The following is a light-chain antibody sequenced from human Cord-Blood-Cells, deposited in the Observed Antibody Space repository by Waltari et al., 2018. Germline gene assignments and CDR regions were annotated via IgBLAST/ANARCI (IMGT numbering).Light chain of an antibody. Sequence: EIVLPQSPAPLSLSPGERATLSCRASQSVSSYLAWYQQKPGQAPRLLIYDASNRATGIPARFSGSGSGTDFTLTISSLEPEDFAVYYCQQRSNWWTFGQGTKVEIK. J-gene: IGKJ1*01. CDR2: DAS. CDR1: QSVSSY. V-gene: IGKV3-11*01. CDR3: QQRSNWWT.